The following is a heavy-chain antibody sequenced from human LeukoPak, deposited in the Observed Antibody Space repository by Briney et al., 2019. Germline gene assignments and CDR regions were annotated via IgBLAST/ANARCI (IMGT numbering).Heavy chain of an antibody. J-gene: IGHJ3*02. D-gene: IGHD3-10*01. V-gene: IGHV4-59*12. CDR3: ARVGLLWFGELRNAFDI. CDR2: IYYSGST. Sequence: PSETLSLTCTVSGGSISSYYWSWIRQPPGKGLEWIGYIYYSGSTNYNPSLKSRVTISVDTSKNQFSLKLSSVTAADTAVYYCARVGLLWFGELRNAFDIWGQGTMVTVSS. CDR1: GGSISSYY.